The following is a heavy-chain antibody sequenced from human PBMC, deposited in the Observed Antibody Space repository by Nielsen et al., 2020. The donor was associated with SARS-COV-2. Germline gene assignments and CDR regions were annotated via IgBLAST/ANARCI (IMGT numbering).Heavy chain of an antibody. Sequence: GESLKISCAASGFTFDDYGMSWVRQAPGKGLEWVSGINWNGGSTGYADSVKGRFTISRDNAKHSLYLQMNSLRAEDTALYHCARIRWSDYYYGMDVWGQGTTVTVSS. CDR1: GFTFDDYG. CDR3: ARIRWSDYYYGMDV. D-gene: IGHD4-23*01. V-gene: IGHV3-20*01. CDR2: INWNGGST. J-gene: IGHJ6*02.